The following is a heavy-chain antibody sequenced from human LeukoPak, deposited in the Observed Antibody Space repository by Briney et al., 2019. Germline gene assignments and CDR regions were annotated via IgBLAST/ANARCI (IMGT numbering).Heavy chain of an antibody. CDR1: GGSISSYY. J-gene: IGHJ3*02. V-gene: IGHV4-59*01. Sequence: SETLSLTCTVSGGSISSYYWSWIRQPPGKGLEWIGYIYYSGSTNYNPSLKSRVTISVDTSKNQFSLKLSSVTAADTAVYYCARGLYNTYTWEPGAFDIWGQGTMVTVSS. CDR2: IYYSGST. CDR3: ARGLYNTYTWEPGAFDI. D-gene: IGHD1-26*01.